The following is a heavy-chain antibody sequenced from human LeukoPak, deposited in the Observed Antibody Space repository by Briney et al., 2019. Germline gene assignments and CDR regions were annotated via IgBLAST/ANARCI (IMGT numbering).Heavy chain of an antibody. CDR3: ARDSRGSGYSSGWYIFDP. CDR2: IIPIFGTA. J-gene: IGHJ5*02. Sequence: SVKVSCKASGGTFSSYAISWVRQAPGQGLEWMGGIIPIFGTANYAQKFQGRVTITADKSTSTAYMELSSLRSEDTAVYYCARDSRGSGYSSGWYIFDPWGQGTLVTVSS. CDR1: GGTFSSYA. D-gene: IGHD6-19*01. V-gene: IGHV1-69*06.